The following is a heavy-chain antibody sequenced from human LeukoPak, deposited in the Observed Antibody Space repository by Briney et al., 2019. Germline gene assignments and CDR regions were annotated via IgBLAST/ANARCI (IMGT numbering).Heavy chain of an antibody. Sequence: ASVKVSCKVSGYTFTSYDINWVRQATGQGLEWMGWMNPNSGNTGYAQKFQGRVTMTRNTSISTAYMELSSLRSEDTAVYYCASVTGTFNQDAFDIWGQGTMVTVSS. J-gene: IGHJ3*02. CDR1: GYTFTSYD. V-gene: IGHV1-8*01. D-gene: IGHD1-7*01. CDR2: MNPNSGNT. CDR3: ASVTGTFNQDAFDI.